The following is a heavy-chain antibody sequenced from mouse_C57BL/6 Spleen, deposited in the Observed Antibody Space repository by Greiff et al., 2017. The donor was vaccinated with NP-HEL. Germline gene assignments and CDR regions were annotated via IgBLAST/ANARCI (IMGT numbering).Heavy chain of an antibody. CDR3: SRRYGYDVGFAY. Sequence: QVQLQQSGPELVKPRASVKLSCKASGYTFTSYDINWVKQRPGQGLALNGWIYPRGGRHKYNEQFKGKDTLTVDTSASTVYMELHSLTSEDSAVYFCSRRYGYDVGFAYWGQGTLVTVSA. CDR1: GYTFTSYD. V-gene: IGHV1-85*01. J-gene: IGHJ3*01. CDR2: IYPRGGRH. D-gene: IGHD2-2*01.